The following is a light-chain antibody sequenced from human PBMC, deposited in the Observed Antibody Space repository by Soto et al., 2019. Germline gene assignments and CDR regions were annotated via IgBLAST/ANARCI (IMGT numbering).Light chain of an antibody. V-gene: IGKV1-5*03. CDR2: EAS. CDR1: QSISSW. Sequence: DLQMTQSPSTLSASVGDRVTITCRASQSISSWLAWYQQKPGKAPKVLIYEASSLESGVTSRFSGSGSGTEFTLTISSLQPDDFATYYCQQYNSFALTFGGGTKVEIK. J-gene: IGKJ4*01. CDR3: QQYNSFALT.